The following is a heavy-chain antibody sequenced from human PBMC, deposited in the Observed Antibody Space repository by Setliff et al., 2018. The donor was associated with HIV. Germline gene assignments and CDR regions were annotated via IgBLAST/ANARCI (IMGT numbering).Heavy chain of an antibody. V-gene: IGHV4-38-2*02. CDR2: IYRSGST. CDR1: GGSISSGYY. D-gene: IGHD1-7*01. J-gene: IGHJ4*02. Sequence: SLTCNVSGGSISSGYYWGWIRQPPGKGLEWIGNIYRSGSTYYNPSLKSRVTISVDKSKNQFSLKLSSVTAADTAVYYCGREGEGELPGYWGQGTLVTVSS. CDR3: GREGEGELPGY.